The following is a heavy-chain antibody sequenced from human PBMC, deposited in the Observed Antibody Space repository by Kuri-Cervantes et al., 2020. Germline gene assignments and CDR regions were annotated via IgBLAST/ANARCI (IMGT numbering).Heavy chain of an antibody. Sequence: GGSLRLSCTASGFTFGDHAMSWVRQAPEKGLEWIGFIRSKTYSATTENAASVKGRFTISRDDSKSIAYLQMNSLKTEDTALYFCARGQHGLDYWGQGTLVTVSS. CDR3: ARGQHGLDY. CDR2: IRSKTYSATT. CDR1: GFTFGDHA. V-gene: IGHV3-49*04. J-gene: IGHJ4*02. D-gene: IGHD5-24*01.